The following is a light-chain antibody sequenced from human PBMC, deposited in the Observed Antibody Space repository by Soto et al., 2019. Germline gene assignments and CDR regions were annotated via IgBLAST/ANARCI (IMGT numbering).Light chain of an antibody. CDR3: SSFTTSHTYV. V-gene: IGLV2-14*01. CDR1: SSDVVAYNY. CDR2: EAS. J-gene: IGLJ1*01. Sequence: QSALTQPASVSGSPGQSITISCTGTSSDVVAYNYVSWYQQHPDKAPKLMIYEASNRPSGVSNRFSGSQSGNTASLTISRLQAEDEADYYCSSFTTSHTYVFGTGTKLTVL.